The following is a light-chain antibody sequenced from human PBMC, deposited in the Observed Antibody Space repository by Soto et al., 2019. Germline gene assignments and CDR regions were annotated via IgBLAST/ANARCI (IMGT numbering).Light chain of an antibody. CDR1: QSVSSSY. CDR2: GAS. J-gene: IGKJ5*01. Sequence: EIVLTQSPGTLSLSPGERATLSCRASQSVSSSYLAWYQQKPGQAPRLLIYGASSRATGIPDRFSGSGSGTDFTLTISRLEPEDFALYYCQQYGRSPPITFGQGTRLDIK. V-gene: IGKV3-20*01. CDR3: QQYGRSPPIT.